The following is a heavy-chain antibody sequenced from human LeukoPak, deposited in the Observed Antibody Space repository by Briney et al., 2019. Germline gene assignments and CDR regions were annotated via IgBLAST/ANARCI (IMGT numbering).Heavy chain of an antibody. J-gene: IGHJ4*02. CDR1: GFNFANYD. V-gene: IGHV3-30*02. D-gene: IGHD5/OR15-5a*01. CDR2: IQYDGSKT. CDR3: ANKVFP. Sequence: PGGSLRLSCAASGFNFANYDMHWVRQAPGKGQEWVGFIQYDGSKTQYVDSVQGRFTLSRDNRKNTVSLQMNSLRPEDTAIDSCANKVFPWGEGTLVIVSS.